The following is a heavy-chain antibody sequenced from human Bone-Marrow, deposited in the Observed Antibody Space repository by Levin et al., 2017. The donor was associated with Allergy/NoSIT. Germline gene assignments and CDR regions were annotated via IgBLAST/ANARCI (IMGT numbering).Heavy chain of an antibody. J-gene: IGHJ3*02. V-gene: IGHV3-33*01. CDR1: GFTFSSYG. Sequence: GGSLRLSCAASGFTFSSYGMHWVRQAPGKGLEWVAVIWYDGSNKYYADSVKGRFTISRDNSKNTLYLQMNSLRAEDTAVYYCARDDPRQAAFDIWGQGTMVTVSS. CDR3: ARDDPRQAAFDI. CDR2: IWYDGSNK.